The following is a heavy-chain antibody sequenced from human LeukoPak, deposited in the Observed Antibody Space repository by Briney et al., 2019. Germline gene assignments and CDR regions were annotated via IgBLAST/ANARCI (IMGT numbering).Heavy chain of an antibody. CDR1: GGSISGYY. CDR3: ARTEPAFYYGMDV. D-gene: IGHD1-14*01. Sequence: SETLSLTCSVSGGSISGYYWSWIRQPPGKGLEWIGYLYYSGSTNYNPSLKSRVTISADTSKNQFSLKLSSVTAADTAMYYCARTEPAFYYGMDVWGQGTTVTVSS. V-gene: IGHV4-59*01. J-gene: IGHJ6*02. CDR2: LYYSGST.